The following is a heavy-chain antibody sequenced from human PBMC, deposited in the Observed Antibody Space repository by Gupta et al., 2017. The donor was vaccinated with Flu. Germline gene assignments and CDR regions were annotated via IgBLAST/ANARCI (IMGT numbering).Heavy chain of an antibody. D-gene: IGHD3-16*01. CDR3: ASAGALWGLRD. CDR2: IYHSGST. V-gene: IGHV4-4*02. J-gene: IGHJ4*02. CDR1: GDSISNTANW. Sequence: GPGLVKPSGTLSLTCTVSGDSISNTANWWSWVRQPPGKGLEWIGEIYHSGSTHYNPSLKSRVTISVDTSKDQFSLELTSVTAADTAVYFCASAGALWGLRDWVLGALVTVS.